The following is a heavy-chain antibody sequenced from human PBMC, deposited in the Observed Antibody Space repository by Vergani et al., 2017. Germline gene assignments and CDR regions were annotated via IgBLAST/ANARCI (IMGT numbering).Heavy chain of an antibody. CDR2: ISGSGGST. CDR3: AKRNSSGYYDGRSFDY. D-gene: IGHD3-22*01. CDR1: GFTFSSYA. Sequence: VQLVESGGGLVKPGGSLRLSCAASGFTFSSYAMSWVRQAPGKGLEWVSAISGSGGSTYYADSVKGRFTISRDNSKNTLYLQMNSLRAEDTAVYYCAKRNSSGYYDGRSFDYWGQGTLVTVSS. V-gene: IGHV3-23*04. J-gene: IGHJ4*02.